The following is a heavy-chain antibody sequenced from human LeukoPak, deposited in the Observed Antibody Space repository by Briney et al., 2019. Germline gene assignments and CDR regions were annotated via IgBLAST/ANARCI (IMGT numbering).Heavy chain of an antibody. CDR2: INHSGST. Sequence: PSETLSLTCAVYGGSFSGYYWSWIRQPPGKGLEWIGEINHSGSTNYNPSLKSRVTISVDTSKNQFSLKLSSVTAADTAVYYCARSEGIAAAGAGYWGQGTLVTVSS. CDR1: GGSFSGYY. CDR3: ARSEGIAAAGAGY. V-gene: IGHV4-34*01. J-gene: IGHJ4*02. D-gene: IGHD6-13*01.